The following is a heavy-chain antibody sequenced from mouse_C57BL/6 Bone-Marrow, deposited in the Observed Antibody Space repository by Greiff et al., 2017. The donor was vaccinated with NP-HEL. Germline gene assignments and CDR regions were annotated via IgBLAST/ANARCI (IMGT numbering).Heavy chain of an antibody. D-gene: IGHD2-5*01. J-gene: IGHJ2*01. CDR1: GFNIKDDY. Sequence: EVKLMESGAELVRPGASVKLSCTASGFNIKDDYMHWVKQRPEQGLAWIGWIDPENGDTEYASKFQGKSTITADTSSNTAYLQLSSLTSEDTAVYYCTTAYSNYFFDYWGQGTTLTVSS. CDR2: IDPENGDT. V-gene: IGHV14-4*01. CDR3: TTAYSNYFFDY.